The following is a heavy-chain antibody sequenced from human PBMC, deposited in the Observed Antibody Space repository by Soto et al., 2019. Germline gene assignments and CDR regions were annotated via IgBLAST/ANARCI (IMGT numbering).Heavy chain of an antibody. CDR3: ARDPGSSDYYYYMDV. D-gene: IGHD6-25*01. V-gene: IGHV4-59*01. CDR2: IYYSGST. CDR1: GGSISSYY. Sequence: ASETLSLTCTFSGGSISSYYWSLIRQPPGKGLEWIGYIYYSGSTNYNPSLKSRVTISVDTSKNQFSLKLSSVTAADTAVYYCARDPGSSDYYYYMDVWGKGTTVTVSS. J-gene: IGHJ6*03.